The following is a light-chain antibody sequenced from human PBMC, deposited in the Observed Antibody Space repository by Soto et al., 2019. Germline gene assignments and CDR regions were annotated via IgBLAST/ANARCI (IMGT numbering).Light chain of an antibody. CDR1: QTINNN. CDR2: CAS. CDR3: QHYNNGPR. Sequence: EIVLTQSPDTLSLSPGEGATLSCRASQTINNNLAWYQQKPGQAPRLLIYCASRRATGVPARFSGSGSGTEFTLTISSLQSEDFAVYYCQHYNNGPRFGQGTKVDI. J-gene: IGKJ1*01. V-gene: IGKV3-15*01.